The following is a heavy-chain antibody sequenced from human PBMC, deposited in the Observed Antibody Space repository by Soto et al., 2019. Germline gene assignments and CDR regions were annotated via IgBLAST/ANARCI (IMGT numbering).Heavy chain of an antibody. CDR2: IWSDGNNR. D-gene: IGHD1-26*01. V-gene: IGHV3-33*01. CDR1: GFTFSRDG. J-gene: IGHJ4*02. Sequence: QVQLVESGGGVVQPGRSLRLSCAASGFTFSRDGMHWVRQAPGKGLEWVAFIWSDGNNRYYADSVKGRFTISRDNSKNTLFLQMNDLRAEDTAVYHCERDQGWVFDYWGQGTLVTVSS. CDR3: ERDQGWVFDY.